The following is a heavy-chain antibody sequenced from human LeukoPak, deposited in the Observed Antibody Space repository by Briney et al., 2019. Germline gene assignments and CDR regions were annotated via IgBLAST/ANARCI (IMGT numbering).Heavy chain of an antibody. D-gene: IGHD6-13*01. CDR1: GHTFTSYD. CDR2: MNPDSGNT. J-gene: IGHJ4*02. Sequence: ASVKVSCKASGHTFTSYDINWVRQATGQGLEWMGWMNPDSGNTGYAQKFQGRVTMTRNPSISTAYMEVSSLTSEDTAVYYCARRIAAAGVAIVYWGQGTLVTVSS. CDR3: ARRIAAAGVAIVY. V-gene: IGHV1-8*01.